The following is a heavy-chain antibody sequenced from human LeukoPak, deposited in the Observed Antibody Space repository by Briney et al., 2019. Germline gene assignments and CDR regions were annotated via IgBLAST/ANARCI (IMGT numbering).Heavy chain of an antibody. CDR1: GGSFSGYY. J-gene: IGHJ4*02. CDR3: ARVHRIAARSRYYFDY. D-gene: IGHD6-6*01. Sequence: SETLSLTCAVYGGSFSGYYWSWIRQPPGKGLEWIGEINHSGSTNYNPSLKSRVTISVGTSKNQFSLKLSSVTAADTAVYYCARVHRIAARSRYYFDYWGQGTLVTVSS. CDR2: INHSGST. V-gene: IGHV4-34*01.